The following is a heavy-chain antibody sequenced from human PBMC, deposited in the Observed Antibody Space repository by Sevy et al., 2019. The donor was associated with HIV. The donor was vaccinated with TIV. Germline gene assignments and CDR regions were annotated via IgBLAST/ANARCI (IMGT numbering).Heavy chain of an antibody. CDR2: IRGSGGST. J-gene: IGHJ4*02. D-gene: IGHD3-22*01. CDR1: GFTFSSYA. V-gene: IGHV3-23*01. CDR3: STTRDYYDSSGYPFDY. Sequence: GGSLRLSCAASGFTFSSYAMSWVRQAPGKGLEWVSTIRGSGGSTYYADSVKGRFTISRDNSKNTLYFQMNSLRAEDTAVYYCSTTRDYYDSSGYPFDYWGQGTLVTVSS.